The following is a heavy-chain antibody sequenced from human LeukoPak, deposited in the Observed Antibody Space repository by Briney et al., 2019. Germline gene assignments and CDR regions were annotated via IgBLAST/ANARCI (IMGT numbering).Heavy chain of an antibody. CDR1: GGSFSGYY. Sequence: SETLSLTCAVYGGSFSGYYWSWIRQPPGKGLEWIGEINHSGSTNYNPSLKSRVTISVDTSKNQFSLKLSSVTAADTAVYYCAEAQDLELPVPKANCSAPGGQETL. J-gene: IGHJ5*02. D-gene: IGHD2-2*01. CDR2: INHSGST. CDR3: AEAQDLELPVPKANCSAP. V-gene: IGHV4-34*01.